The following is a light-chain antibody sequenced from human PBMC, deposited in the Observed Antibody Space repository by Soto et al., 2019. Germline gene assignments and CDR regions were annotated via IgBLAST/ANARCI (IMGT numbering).Light chain of an antibody. J-gene: IGKJ1*01. CDR3: QQRSNWPQT. CDR1: HKGANY. CDR2: ESS. V-gene: IGKV3-11*01. Sequence: IVLTQSPATLSLSPGDRASLSCRARHKGANYLDWYQQKPGQAPRLLIYESSNRATGIAARFSGSGSGTDFTLTISSLEPEDFAVYDCQQRSNWPQTFGQGTRV.